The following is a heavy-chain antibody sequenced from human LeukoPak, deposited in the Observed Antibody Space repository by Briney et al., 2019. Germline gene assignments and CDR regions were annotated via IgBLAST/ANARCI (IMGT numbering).Heavy chain of an antibody. J-gene: IGHJ5*02. CDR2: INHSGST. D-gene: IGHD3-9*01. CDR3: ARGPEYDILTGYPATNWFDP. Sequence: PSETLSLTCAVYGGSFSGYSWRWIRQPPGKGLEWIGEINHSGSTNYTPSLKSRVTISVDTSKNQFSLKLSSVTVADTAVYYCARGPEYDILTGYPATNWFDPWGQGTLVTVSS. V-gene: IGHV4-34*01. CDR1: GGSFSGYS.